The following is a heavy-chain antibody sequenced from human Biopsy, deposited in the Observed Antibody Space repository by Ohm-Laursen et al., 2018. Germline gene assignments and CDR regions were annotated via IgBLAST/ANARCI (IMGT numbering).Heavy chain of an antibody. CDR2: NIPILGTG. CDR3: ATKLTGYFHH. D-gene: IGHD3-9*01. CDR1: GGTFSNYG. V-gene: IGHV1-69*06. J-gene: IGHJ1*01. Sequence: ASVKVSCKVPGGTFSNYGVNWVRQAPGQGLEWLGGNIPILGTGNYAQKFQDRVTVAADTSTSTATMELRSLRSDDTAVYYCATKLTGYFHHWGQGTLVAVSS.